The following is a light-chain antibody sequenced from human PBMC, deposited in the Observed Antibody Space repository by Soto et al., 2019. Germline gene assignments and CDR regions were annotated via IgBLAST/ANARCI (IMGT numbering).Light chain of an antibody. J-gene: IGKJ2*01. Sequence: EIVVTQSPGTLSLSPVERATLSCRASQIASSSHLALYQQKPGQAPRRLNYGASSSATGILDRFSGRESGTDFTLTISRLGRDYVAVYYLQQSGSSPRYTFGQGTKREIK. CDR2: GAS. V-gene: IGKV3-20*01. CDR3: QQSGSSPRYT. CDR1: QIASSSH.